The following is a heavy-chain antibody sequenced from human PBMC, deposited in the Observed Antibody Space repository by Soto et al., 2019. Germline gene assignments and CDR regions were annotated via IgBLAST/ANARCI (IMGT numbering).Heavy chain of an antibody. J-gene: IGHJ4*02. Sequence: ASVKVSCKASGYTFTGYYMHWVRQAPGQGLEWMGWINPNSGGTNYAQKFQGRVTMTRDTSISTAYMELSRLRSDDTAVYYCAQYCSSTSCYGLSVDYWGQGTLGTVSS. CDR3: AQYCSSTSCYGLSVDY. V-gene: IGHV1-2*02. CDR1: GYTFTGYY. D-gene: IGHD2-2*01. CDR2: INPNSGGT.